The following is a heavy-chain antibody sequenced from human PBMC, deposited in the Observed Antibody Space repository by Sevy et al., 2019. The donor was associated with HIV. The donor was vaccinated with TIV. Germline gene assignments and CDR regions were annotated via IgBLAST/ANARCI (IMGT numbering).Heavy chain of an antibody. CDR1: GFTFTNTW. CDR3: TTGDPYNRYGYMRPYFFDY. D-gene: IGHD5-18*01. J-gene: IGHJ4*02. Sequence: GGCLRLSCAASGFTFTNTWMGWVRQAPGKGLEWVGRIKSKTDGGTGDYAAPVKGRFSISRDDSKNTLYLQMNSLKTEDTAVYYCTTGDPYNRYGYMRPYFFDYWGQGTLVTVSS. V-gene: IGHV3-15*01. CDR2: IKSKTDGGTG.